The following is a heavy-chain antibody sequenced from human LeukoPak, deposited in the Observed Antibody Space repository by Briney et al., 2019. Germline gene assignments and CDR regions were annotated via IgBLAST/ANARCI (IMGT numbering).Heavy chain of an antibody. Sequence: GGSLRLSCVASGFTFNDHGMHWVRQAPGKGLEWLAFIRYDGTDESYGASVRGRLTISRDDSLNTVYLQMDSLGHDDTAVYYCARNRAFGTFDAFDMRGQGTMVTVSS. D-gene: IGHD3-10*01. CDR2: IRYDGTDE. V-gene: IGHV3-30*02. CDR1: GFTFNDHG. CDR3: ARNRAFGTFDAFDM. J-gene: IGHJ3*02.